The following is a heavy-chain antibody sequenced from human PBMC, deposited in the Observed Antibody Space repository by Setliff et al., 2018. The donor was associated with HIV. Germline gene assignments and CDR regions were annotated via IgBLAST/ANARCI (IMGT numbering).Heavy chain of an antibody. CDR3: IKDILAGGADV. D-gene: IGHD3-3*01. Sequence: GGSLRLSCTGFGFTFDDYAMDWVRQVPGKGLEWVSGISWNSGYIVYADSVRGRFTISRDNAKKSLYLQMNSLRAEDTAVYYCIKDILAGGADVWGQGTTVTVSS. CDR1: GFTFDDYA. CDR2: ISWNSGYI. J-gene: IGHJ6*02. V-gene: IGHV3-9*01.